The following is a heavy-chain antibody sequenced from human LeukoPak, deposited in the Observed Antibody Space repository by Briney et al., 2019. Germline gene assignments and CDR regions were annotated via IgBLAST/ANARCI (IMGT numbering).Heavy chain of an antibody. D-gene: IGHD3-16*02. J-gene: IGHJ4*02. CDR2: ISGSGGST. CDR3: AREPHSGDYVWGSYRSFDY. V-gene: IGHV3-23*01. Sequence: GGSLRLSCAASGFTFSSYAMSWVRQAPGKGLEWVSAISGSGGSTYYADSVKGRFTISRDNSKNTLYLQMNSLRAEDTAVYYCAREPHSGDYVWGSYRSFDYWGQGTLVTVSS. CDR1: GFTFSSYA.